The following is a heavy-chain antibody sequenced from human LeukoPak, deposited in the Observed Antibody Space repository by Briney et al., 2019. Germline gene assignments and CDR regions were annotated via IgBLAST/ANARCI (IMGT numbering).Heavy chain of an antibody. CDR3: AKIPSYFFDSSGHSNFDY. V-gene: IGHV3-33*06. D-gene: IGHD3-22*01. CDR1: GFTFSSYG. Sequence: GGSLRLSCAASGFTFSSYGMHWVRQAPGKGLEWVAVIWYDGSNKYYADSVKGRFTISRDNSKNTLYLKMNSLRAEDTAIYYCAKIPSYFFDSSGHSNFDYWGQGTLVTVSS. CDR2: IWYDGSNK. J-gene: IGHJ4*02.